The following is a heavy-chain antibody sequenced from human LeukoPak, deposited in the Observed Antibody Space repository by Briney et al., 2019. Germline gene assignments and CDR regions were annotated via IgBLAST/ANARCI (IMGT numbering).Heavy chain of an antibody. Sequence: SETLSLTCTVSGGSISSYYWSWIRQPAGKGLEWIGRIYTSGSTNYNPSLKSRVTMSVDTSKNQFSLKLSSVTAADTAVYYCARGGYYAPSKPYNWFDPWGQGTLVTVSS. V-gene: IGHV4-4*07. CDR1: GGSISSYY. CDR2: IYTSGST. D-gene: IGHD3-3*01. CDR3: ARGGYYAPSKPYNWFDP. J-gene: IGHJ5*02.